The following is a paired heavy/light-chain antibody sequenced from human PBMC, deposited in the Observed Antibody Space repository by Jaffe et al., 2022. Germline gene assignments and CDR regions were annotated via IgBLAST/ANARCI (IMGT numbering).Heavy chain of an antibody. D-gene: IGHD6-25*01. CDR2: IYSGGSL. J-gene: IGHJ3*02. Sequence: EVQLVETGGGLTQPGGSLRLSCAASGFSVGSSYMNWVRQAPGKGLEWVSAIYSGGSLYYADSVKGRFTISRDDSKNTLYLQMNGLRVEDTAVYYCATESSGWAFDIWGQGTMVTVSS. V-gene: IGHV3-53*02. CDR3: ATESSGWAFDI. CDR1: GFSVGSSY.
Light chain of an antibody. V-gene: IGKV1-17*03. J-gene: IGKJ2*01. CDR1: QGIGYY. Sequence: DIQMTQSPSAMSASVGDRVTITCRASQGIGYYLAWFQQKPGKVPKRLIYGSSSLQSGVPSRFSGSGSGTEFTLTISSLQPEDFATYYCLQHKSYPYTFGQGTKLEI. CDR2: GSS. CDR3: LQHKSYPYT.